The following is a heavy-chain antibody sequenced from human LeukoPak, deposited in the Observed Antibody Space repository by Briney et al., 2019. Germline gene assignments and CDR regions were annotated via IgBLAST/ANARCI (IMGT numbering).Heavy chain of an antibody. J-gene: IGHJ4*02. CDR2: IYYSGST. V-gene: IGHV4-39*07. CDR3: ARGGSVRTFDY. Sequence: SETLSLTCTVSGGSISSSTYCWGWIRQPPGKGLEWIGSIYYSGSTYYNPSLKSRVTISVDTSKNQFSLKLSSVTAADTAVYYCARGGSVRTFDYWGQGTLVTVSS. CDR1: GGSISSSTYC. D-gene: IGHD6-25*01.